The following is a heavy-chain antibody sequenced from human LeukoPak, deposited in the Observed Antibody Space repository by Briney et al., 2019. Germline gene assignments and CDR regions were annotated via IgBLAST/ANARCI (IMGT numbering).Heavy chain of an antibody. Sequence: SETLSLTCTVSGASIISGNYFWGWIRQPPGKRLEWIGSWHHSGITDYNPSLKSRVTIVADTSKNQFSLKLASVAAADSAVYFCARQYEFWGQGTLVTVSS. CDR1: GASIISGNYF. CDR2: WHHSGIT. D-gene: IGHD3-10*01. V-gene: IGHV4-39*01. J-gene: IGHJ4*02. CDR3: ARQYEF.